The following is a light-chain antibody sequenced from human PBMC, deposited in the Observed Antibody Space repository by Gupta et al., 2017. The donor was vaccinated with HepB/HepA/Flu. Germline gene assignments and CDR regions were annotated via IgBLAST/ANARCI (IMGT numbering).Light chain of an antibody. CDR3: RQSDTTPIT. CDR2: AAS. Sequence: DIQMTQSPSSLSASVGDKVTITCRASQSISNYLNWYQQKPGKAPELLIYAASSLQSGVPSKFSGSGSVTDFTLTISSLQPEDFATYYCRQSDTTPITFGGGTKVEIK. CDR1: QSISNY. J-gene: IGKJ4*01. V-gene: IGKV1-39*01.